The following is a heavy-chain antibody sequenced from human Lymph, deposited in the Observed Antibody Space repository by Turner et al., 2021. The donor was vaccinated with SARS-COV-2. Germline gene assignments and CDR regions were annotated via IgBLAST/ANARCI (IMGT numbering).Heavy chain of an antibody. V-gene: IGHV1-69*10. D-gene: IGHD1-26*01. Sequence: QVQLVQSGAEVKKPGSSVKVSCKASGGTFSSHAISWVRRAPGQGLGWMGGIIPILEKANYAQKFQGRVKITGEKPTSTAYMELSNLRSEDRAVYYCASGGGGRYFYFDYWGQGTLVTVSS. CDR3: ASGGGGRYFYFDY. CDR2: IIPILEKA. J-gene: IGHJ4*02. CDR1: GGTFSSHA.